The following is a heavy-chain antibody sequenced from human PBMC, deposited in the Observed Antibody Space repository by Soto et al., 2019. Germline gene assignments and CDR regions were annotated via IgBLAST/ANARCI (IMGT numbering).Heavy chain of an antibody. J-gene: IGHJ4*02. V-gene: IGHV4-39*02. Sequence: QLQLQESGPGLVKPSETLSLTCRVSGGSLSNTAYYWGWIRQPPGKGLEWIGNISHYGTTYYNPSLQRRVTISVDTSKNDLSLKLRSVTAADTAVYYCARRREIGYGDDFDFWGQGILVTVSS. CDR1: GGSLSNTAYY. D-gene: IGHD4-17*01. CDR2: ISHYGTT. CDR3: ARRREIGYGDDFDF.